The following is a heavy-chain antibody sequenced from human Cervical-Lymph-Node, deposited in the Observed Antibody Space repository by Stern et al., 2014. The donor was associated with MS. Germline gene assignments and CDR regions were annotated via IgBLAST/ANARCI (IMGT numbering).Heavy chain of an antibody. J-gene: IGHJ5*02. V-gene: IGHV2-5*02. CDR3: AHSLMAVAGNWFDP. CDR2: IYWDDDK. Sequence: ESGPTLVKPTQTLTLTCTFSGFSLSTSGVGVGWIRQPPGKALEWLGLIYWDDDKRYSPSLKSRLTITKDTSKNQVVLTMTNMDPVDTATYYCAHSLMAVAGNWFDPWGQGTLVTVSS. CDR1: GFSLSTSGVG. D-gene: IGHD6-19*01.